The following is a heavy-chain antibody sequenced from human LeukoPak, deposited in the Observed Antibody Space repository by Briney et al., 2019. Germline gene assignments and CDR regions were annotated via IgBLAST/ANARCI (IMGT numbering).Heavy chain of an antibody. D-gene: IGHD6-13*01. J-gene: IGHJ4*02. CDR2: IKQDGSEK. Sequence: GGSLRLSCAASGFTFSSYWMSWVRQAPGKGLEWVANIKQDGSEKYYVDSVKGRFTISRDNSKNTLYLQMNSLRAEDTAVYYCARAKIAAAGQHFDYWGQGTLVTVSS. CDR1: GFTFSSYW. CDR3: ARAKIAAAGQHFDY. V-gene: IGHV3-7*01.